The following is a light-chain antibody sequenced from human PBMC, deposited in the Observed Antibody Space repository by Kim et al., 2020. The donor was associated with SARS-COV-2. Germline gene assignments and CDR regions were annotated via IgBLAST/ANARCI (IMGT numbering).Light chain of an antibody. V-gene: IGLV3-1*01. Sequence: YELTQPPSVSVSPGQTASITCSGDKLGDKYACWYQQKPGQSPVMVIYQDRKRPSGIPERFSGSNSGNTATLTISGTQAMDEADYYCQTWDSSTVLFGGGTQLTVL. J-gene: IGLJ2*01. CDR1: KLGDKY. CDR2: QDR. CDR3: QTWDSSTVL.